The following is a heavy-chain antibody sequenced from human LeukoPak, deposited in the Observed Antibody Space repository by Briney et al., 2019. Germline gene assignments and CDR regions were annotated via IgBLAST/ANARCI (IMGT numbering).Heavy chain of an antibody. V-gene: IGHV3-33*01. CDR2: IWYDGSNK. D-gene: IGHD1-26*01. J-gene: IGHJ4*02. CDR1: GFTFSSYG. CDR3: ARVLVGATTYYFDY. Sequence: GRSLRLSCAASGFTFSSYGMHWVRQAPGKGLEWVAVIWYDGSNKYYADSVKGRFTISRDNSKNTLYLQMNSLRAEDTAVYYCARVLVGATTYYFDYRGQGTLVTVSS.